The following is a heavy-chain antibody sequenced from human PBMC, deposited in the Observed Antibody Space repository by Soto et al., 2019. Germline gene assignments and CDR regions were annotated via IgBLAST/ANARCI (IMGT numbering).Heavy chain of an antibody. J-gene: IGHJ4*02. V-gene: IGHV1-69*12. D-gene: IGHD2-15*01. CDR3: ARSGIGVVAATHFDY. CDR1: GGTFSSYA. CDR2: IIPIFGTA. Sequence: QVQLVQSGAEVKKPGSSVKVSCKASGGTFSSYAISWVRQAPGQGLEWMGGIIPIFGTANYAQKFPGRVTITAEESTSTAYMELSSLRSEDTAVYYCARSGIGVVAATHFDYWGQGTLVTVSS.